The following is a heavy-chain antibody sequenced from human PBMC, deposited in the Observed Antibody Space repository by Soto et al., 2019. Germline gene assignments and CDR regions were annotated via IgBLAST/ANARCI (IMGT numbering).Heavy chain of an antibody. J-gene: IGHJ5*02. D-gene: IGHD3-22*01. CDR3: ARDGYYYDSSGYYEASGFDP. CDR1: GYTFTSYG. Sequence: QVQLVQSGAEVKKPGASVKVSCKASGYTFTSYGISWVRQAPGQGLEWMGWISAYNGNTNYAQKLQGRVTMTTDTSTSTAYMELRSLRSDDTAVYYCARDGYYYDSSGYYEASGFDPWGQGTLVTVSS. V-gene: IGHV1-18*01. CDR2: ISAYNGNT.